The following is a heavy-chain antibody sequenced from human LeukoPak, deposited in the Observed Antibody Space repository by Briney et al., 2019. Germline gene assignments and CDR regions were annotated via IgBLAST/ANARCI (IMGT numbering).Heavy chain of an antibody. D-gene: IGHD6-13*01. V-gene: IGHV4-59*08. CDR2: IYYSGST. Sequence: PSETLSLTCTVSGGSISSYYWSWIRQPPGKGLEWIGYIYYSGSTHYNPSPKSRVTISLDTSKNQLSLNVSSVTAADTAVYYCARHWETSSWYVDYWGQGTLVTVSS. CDR3: ARHWETSSWYVDY. J-gene: IGHJ4*02. CDR1: GGSISSYY.